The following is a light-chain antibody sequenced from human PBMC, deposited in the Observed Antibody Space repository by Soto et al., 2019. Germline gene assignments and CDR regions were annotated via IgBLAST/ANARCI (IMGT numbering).Light chain of an antibody. CDR1: SGHSFYA. J-gene: IGLJ3*02. CDR2: VNSDGSH. CDR3: QTWGTGIRV. Sequence: QTVVTQSPSASASLGASVKLTCTLSSGHSFYAIAWHQQQPDTGPRYLIKVNSDGSHSRGDEIPDRFSGSSSGAERYLTISSLQSEDEADYYCQTWGTGIRVFGGGTKLTVL. V-gene: IGLV4-69*01.